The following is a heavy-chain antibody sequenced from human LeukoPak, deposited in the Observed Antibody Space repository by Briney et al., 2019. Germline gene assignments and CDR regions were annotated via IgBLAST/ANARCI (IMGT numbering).Heavy chain of an antibody. CDR1: GFTFRSYG. V-gene: IGHV3-30*18. CDR3: ANFGCSSTSCLDY. J-gene: IGHJ4*02. Sequence: PGRSLRLSCTASGFTFRSYGMPWVRQAPGKGLEWVAVISYDGSDKYLEASVNGRFTISRDNSKNTLYLQLNSLRPEDTAVYYCANFGCSSTSCLDYWGQGTLVTVSS. D-gene: IGHD2-2*01. CDR2: ISYDGSDK.